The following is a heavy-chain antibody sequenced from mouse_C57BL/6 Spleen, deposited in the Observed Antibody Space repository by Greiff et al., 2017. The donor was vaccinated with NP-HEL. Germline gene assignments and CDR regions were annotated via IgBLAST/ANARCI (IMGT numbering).Heavy chain of an antibody. J-gene: IGHJ4*01. V-gene: IGHV1-72*01. Sequence: VQLQQPGAELVKPGASVKLSCKASGYTFTSYWMHWVQQRPGRGLEWIGWIDPNSGGTKYTEKFKSKATLTVDKPSSTAYMQLSSLTSEDSAVYYCARRHYGSREGAMDYWGQGTSVTVSS. D-gene: IGHD1-1*01. CDR2: IDPNSGGT. CDR3: ARRHYGSREGAMDY. CDR1: GYTFTSYW.